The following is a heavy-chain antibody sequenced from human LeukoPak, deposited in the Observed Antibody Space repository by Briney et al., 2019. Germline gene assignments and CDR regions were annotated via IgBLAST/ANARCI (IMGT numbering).Heavy chain of an antibody. J-gene: IGHJ6*02. CDR1: GFTFSAYA. Sequence: GVSLRLSCEASGFTFSAYAMTWVRQAPGKGLEWVSSIGSDNKPHYSESVKGRFAISRDNSKNILFLHLNSLRAEDTALYYCARDLHYYLAMDVWGQGTTVTVSS. CDR3: ARDLHYYLAMDV. CDR2: IGSDNKP. V-gene: IGHV3-23*01. D-gene: IGHD2/OR15-2a*01.